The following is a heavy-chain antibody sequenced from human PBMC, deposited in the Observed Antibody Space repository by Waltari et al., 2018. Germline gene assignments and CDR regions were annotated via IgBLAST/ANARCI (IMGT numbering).Heavy chain of an antibody. CDR1: GHSLPRNGAA. CDR3: ASGRHSAFDF. CDR2: AYRRSEWSY. J-gene: IGHJ3*01. V-gene: IGHV6-1*01. D-gene: IGHD1-26*01. Sequence: VHLQQSCPGPAQSSQSLCLTCPIPGHSLPRNGAAWNCIRQSPSRGLEWLGRAYRRSEWSYEYAVSVKSRVIISVDMSKNQFSLQLNSVTPEDTAVYYCASGRHSAFDFWGQGTKVAVS.